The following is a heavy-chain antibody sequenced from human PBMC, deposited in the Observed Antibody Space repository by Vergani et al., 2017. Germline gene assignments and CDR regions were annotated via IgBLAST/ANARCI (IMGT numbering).Heavy chain of an antibody. CDR1: GFSIDNGYY. CDR2: IYRTGRT. J-gene: IGHJ4*02. V-gene: IGHV4-38-2*01. CDR3: AIRSGIVYGIFSGTQDFVDF. Sequence: QVQLQESGPGLVKPSETLSLTCAVSGFSIDNGYYWDWIRQPPGKGLEWIGSIYRTGRTHFNPSLKSRVTISLDTSNNHFSLRLNSLTAADTAVYYCAIRSGIVYGIFSGTQDFVDFWGQGTLVTVSS. D-gene: IGHD3-9*01.